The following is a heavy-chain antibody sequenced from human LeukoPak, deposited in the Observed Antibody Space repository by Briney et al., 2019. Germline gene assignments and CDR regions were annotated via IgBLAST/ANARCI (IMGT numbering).Heavy chain of an antibody. J-gene: IGHJ4*02. CDR2: INPSGGST. Sequence: GASVKISCKASGYTFSNYYMHWVRRAPGQGLEWMGIINPSGGSTSYAQKFQGRVTMTRDTSTSTVYMELSSLRPADTALYYCARVARITMIVVVFDYWGQGTLVTVSS. CDR3: ARVARITMIVVVFDY. CDR1: GYTFSNYY. V-gene: IGHV1-46*01. D-gene: IGHD3-22*01.